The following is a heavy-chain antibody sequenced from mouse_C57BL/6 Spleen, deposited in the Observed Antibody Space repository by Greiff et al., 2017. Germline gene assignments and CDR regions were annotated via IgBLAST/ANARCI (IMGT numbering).Heavy chain of an antibody. CDR2: INPSNGGT. J-gene: IGHJ2*01. CDR1: GYTFTSYW. Sequence: VQLQQSGTELVKPGASVKLSCKASGYTFTSYWMHWVKQRPGQGLEWIGNINPSNGGTNYNEKFKSKATLTVDKSSSTAYMQLSSLTSEDSAVYYCARSYYDYDYYFDYWGQGTTLTVAS. V-gene: IGHV1-53*01. CDR3: ARSYYDYDYYFDY. D-gene: IGHD2-4*01.